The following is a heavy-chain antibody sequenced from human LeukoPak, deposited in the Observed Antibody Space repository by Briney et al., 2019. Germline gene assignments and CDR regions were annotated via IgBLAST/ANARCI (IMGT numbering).Heavy chain of an antibody. D-gene: IGHD1-26*01. J-gene: IGHJ4*02. V-gene: IGHV3-9*01. CDR3: AKGGIVGATSPYYFDY. Sequence: GGSLRLSCAASGLTFDDYAMHWVRQAPGKGLEWVSGISWNSGSIGYADSVKGRFTISRDNAKNSLYLQMNSLRAEDTALYYCAKGGIVGATSPYYFDYWGQGTLVTVSS. CDR1: GLTFDDYA. CDR2: ISWNSGSI.